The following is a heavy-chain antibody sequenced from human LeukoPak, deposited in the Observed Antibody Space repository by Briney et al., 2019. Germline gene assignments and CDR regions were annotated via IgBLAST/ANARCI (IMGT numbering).Heavy chain of an antibody. Sequence: ASVKVSCKASGYTFTGYYIHWVRQAPGQGLEWMGWINPNSGGTNYAQKFQGRVTMTRDTSITTAYMELNRLRSDDTAVYYCARAYPGPNGPYWGQGILVTVSS. D-gene: IGHD3-16*01. CDR1: GYTFTGYY. CDR3: ARAYPGPNGPY. V-gene: IGHV1-2*02. J-gene: IGHJ4*02. CDR2: INPNSGGT.